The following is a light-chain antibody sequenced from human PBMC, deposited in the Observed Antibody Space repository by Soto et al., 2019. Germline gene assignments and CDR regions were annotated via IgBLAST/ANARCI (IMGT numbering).Light chain of an antibody. Sequence: DIQMTQSPSFVSASVGDRVTITCRASQGISRWLVWYQQKPGKAPKVLIYAASDLQTGVPSRFSCNGSGTDFHLTISTLQPEDLASYYCQQVDNFPPTFGQGTKLEIK. J-gene: IGKJ2*01. V-gene: IGKV1-12*01. CDR2: AAS. CDR1: QGISRW. CDR3: QQVDNFPPT.